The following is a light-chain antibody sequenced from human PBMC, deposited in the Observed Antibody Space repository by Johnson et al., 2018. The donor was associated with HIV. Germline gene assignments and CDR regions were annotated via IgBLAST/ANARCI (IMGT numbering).Light chain of an antibody. CDR1: SSNIGNNY. V-gene: IGLV1-51*01. CDR3: GTWDSSLSANV. CDR2: DNN. Sequence: QSVLTQPPSVSAAPGQKVTISCSGSSSNIGNNYVSWYQQLPGTAPKLLIYDNNKRPSGIPDRFSGSKSGTSATLGITGLQTGDDADYYCGTWDSSLSANVFGTGTKVTVL. J-gene: IGLJ1*01.